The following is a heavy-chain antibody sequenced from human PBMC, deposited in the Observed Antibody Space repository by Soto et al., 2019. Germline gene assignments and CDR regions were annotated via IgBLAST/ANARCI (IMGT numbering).Heavy chain of an antibody. D-gene: IGHD3-9*01. Sequence: GGSLRLSCAASGFTFSSYAMSWVRQAPGKGLEWVSAISGSGGSTYYADSVKGRFTISRDNSKNTLYLQMNSLRAEDTAVYYCAKSYYDILTGPTYGFDPWGQGTLVTVSS. CDR1: GFTFSSYA. V-gene: IGHV3-23*01. CDR3: AKSYYDILTGPTYGFDP. J-gene: IGHJ5*02. CDR2: ISGSGGST.